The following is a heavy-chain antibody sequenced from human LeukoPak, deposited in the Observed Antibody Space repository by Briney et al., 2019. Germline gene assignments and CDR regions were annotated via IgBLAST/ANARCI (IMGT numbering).Heavy chain of an antibody. J-gene: IGHJ6*03. CDR3: ARDLRYYYYMDV. Sequence: SETLSLTCAVYGASFSGYYWSWIRQPPGKGLEWIGEINHSRSTNYNPSLKSRVTISVDTSKNQFSLKLSSVTAADTAVYYCARDLRYYYYMDVWGKGTTVTISS. CDR1: GASFSGYY. CDR2: INHSRST. V-gene: IGHV4-34*01.